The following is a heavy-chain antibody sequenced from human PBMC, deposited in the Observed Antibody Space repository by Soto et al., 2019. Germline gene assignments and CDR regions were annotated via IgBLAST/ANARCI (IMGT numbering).Heavy chain of an antibody. Sequence: ASVKVSCKASGYTFTSYGSSWVRQAPGQGLEWMGWISAYNGNTNYAQKLQGRVTMTTDTSTSTAYMELSSLRSEDTAVYYCARVEYYYDSSALTWFDPWGQGTLVTVSS. D-gene: IGHD3-22*01. V-gene: IGHV1-18*04. J-gene: IGHJ5*02. CDR3: ARVEYYYDSSALTWFDP. CDR2: ISAYNGNT. CDR1: GYTFTSYG.